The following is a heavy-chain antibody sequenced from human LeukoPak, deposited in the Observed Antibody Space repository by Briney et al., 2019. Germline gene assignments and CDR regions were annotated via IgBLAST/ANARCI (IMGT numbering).Heavy chain of an antibody. Sequence: PGGSLRLSCAASGFTLTTYWMSWVRQAPGKGLEWVANIKQDGTEKYYVDSVKGRFTISRDNAKNSLYLQMNSLRVEDTAVYYCAKVAKYYYGSETYYFFEHWGQGAPVTASS. J-gene: IGHJ4*02. CDR3: AKVAKYYYGSETYYFFEH. CDR1: GFTLTTYW. CDR2: IKQDGTEK. V-gene: IGHV3-7*01. D-gene: IGHD3-10*01.